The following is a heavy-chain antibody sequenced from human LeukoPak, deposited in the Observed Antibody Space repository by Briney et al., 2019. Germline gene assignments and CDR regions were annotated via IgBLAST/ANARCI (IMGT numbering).Heavy chain of an antibody. CDR2: ISSSSSYI. CDR1: GFTFSSYS. D-gene: IGHD3-3*01. CDR3: ARTYDFGRGPPGDAFDN. V-gene: IGHV3-21*01. J-gene: IGHJ3*02. Sequence: GGSLRLSCAASGFTFSSYSMNWVRQAPGKGLEWVSSISSSSSYIYYADSVKGRFTISRDDAKDSVFLQMNSLRVDDTAVYYCARTYDFGRGPPGDAFDNWGQGTLVTVPS.